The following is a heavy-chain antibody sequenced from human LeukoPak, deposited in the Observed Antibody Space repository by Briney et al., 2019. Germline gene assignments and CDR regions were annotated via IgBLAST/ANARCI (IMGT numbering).Heavy chain of an antibody. Sequence: SVKVSCKASGGTFSNFAVSWVRQGPGQGLEWMGGIIPIFGTTTYAQKFQGRVTITADESTSTAYMELSSLRSEDTAVYYCARGITALRFLEWTYWGQGSLVTVSS. V-gene: IGHV1-69*13. CDR2: IIPIFGTT. D-gene: IGHD3-3*01. CDR3: ARGITALRFLEWTY. CDR1: GGTFSNFA. J-gene: IGHJ4*02.